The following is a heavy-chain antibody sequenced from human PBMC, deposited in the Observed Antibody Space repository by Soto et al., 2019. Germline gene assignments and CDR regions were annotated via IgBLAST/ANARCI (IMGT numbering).Heavy chain of an antibody. Sequence: GGSLRLSCAASGFTFSSYGMHWVRQAPGKGLEWVAVIWYDGSNKYYADSVKGRFTISRDNSKNTLYLQMNSLRAEDTAVYYCARDPREYSGCFDYWGQGTLVTVSS. D-gene: IGHD5-12*01. J-gene: IGHJ4*02. CDR3: ARDPREYSGCFDY. V-gene: IGHV3-33*01. CDR1: GFTFSSYG. CDR2: IWYDGSNK.